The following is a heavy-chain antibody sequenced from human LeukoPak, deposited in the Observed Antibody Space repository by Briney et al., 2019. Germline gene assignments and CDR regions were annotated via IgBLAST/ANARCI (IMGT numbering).Heavy chain of an antibody. CDR2: ITGSGGSI. CDR3: AHPSTPDYGGLDY. Sequence: GGSLRLSCVASGFTFRLYVMTWVRQAPGKGLEWVSAITGSGGSIYYADSVRGRFTISRDNSKNTLYLQMNSLRAEDTAVYFCAHPSTPDYGGLDYWGQGTLVTVSS. V-gene: IGHV3-23*01. CDR1: GFTFRLYV. D-gene: IGHD4-17*01. J-gene: IGHJ4*02.